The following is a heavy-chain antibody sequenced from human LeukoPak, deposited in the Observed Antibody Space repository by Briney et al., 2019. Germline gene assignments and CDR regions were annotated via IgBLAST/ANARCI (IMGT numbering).Heavy chain of an antibody. CDR2: IFDRGET. D-gene: IGHD2-21*02. V-gene: IGHV4-59*08. CDR3: ARRGGYFHFDY. Sequence: PSETLSLTCAVSGGSISGFYWHWIRQSPGKGLEWIGYIFDRGETNYNPSLKSRVTISLDTSRNQFSLKLRSVTAADTAVYYCARRGGYFHFDYWGQGALVTVSS. CDR1: GGSISGFY. J-gene: IGHJ4*02.